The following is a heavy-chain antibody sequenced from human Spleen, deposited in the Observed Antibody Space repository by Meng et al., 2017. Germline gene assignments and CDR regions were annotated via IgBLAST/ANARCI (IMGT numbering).Heavy chain of an antibody. D-gene: IGHD6-6*01. CDR1: GCTFSSYA. J-gene: IGHJ4*02. Sequence: QGQMVQSGAEVKKPGSSVKVACKASGCTFSSYAISWLRQAPGQGLEWMGGIIPIFGTANYAQKFQGRVTITADESTSTAYMELSSLRSEDTAVYYCARVSGYSSSSGSFDYWGQGTLVTVSS. V-gene: IGHV1-69*01. CDR2: IIPIFGTA. CDR3: ARVSGYSSSSGSFDY.